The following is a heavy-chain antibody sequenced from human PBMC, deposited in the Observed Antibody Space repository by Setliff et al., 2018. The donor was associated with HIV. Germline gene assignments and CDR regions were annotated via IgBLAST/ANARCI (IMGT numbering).Heavy chain of an antibody. CDR2: INPRDGSR. J-gene: IGHJ3*02. CDR1: GFTLIDYY. V-gene: IGHV1-46*01. CDR3: AKDRGNYGDYQI. Sequence: ASVKVSCKASGFTLIDYYINWVRQTPGQGLEWMAIINPRDGSRRFAQKFQDRVIVTRDTSTNTAYLEMSGLKSEDMAVYFCAKDRGNYGDYQIWGQGTRVTVSS. D-gene: IGHD3-16*01.